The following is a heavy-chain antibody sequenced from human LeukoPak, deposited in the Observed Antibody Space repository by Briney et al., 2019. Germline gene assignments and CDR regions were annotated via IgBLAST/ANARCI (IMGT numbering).Heavy chain of an antibody. J-gene: IGHJ3*02. CDR3: AKPRGSYDAFDI. CDR2: ISGSGVGT. V-gene: IGHV3-23*01. CDR1: GFTFSSYA. D-gene: IGHD1-26*01. Sequence: GGSLRLSCAASGFTFSSYAMSWVRQAPGKGLEWVSAISGSGVGTYYADSVKGRFTISRDNSKNTPYLQMNSLRAEDTAVYFCAKPRGSYDAFDIWGQGTMVTVSS.